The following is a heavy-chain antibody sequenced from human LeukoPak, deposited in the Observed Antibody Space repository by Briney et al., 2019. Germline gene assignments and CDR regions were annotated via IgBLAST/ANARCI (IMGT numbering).Heavy chain of an antibody. CDR3: ARVGNYYYDSSGYYSFDY. V-gene: IGHV4-4*07. J-gene: IGHJ4*02. CDR2: IYHSGST. Sequence: SETLSLTCTVSGGSISSYYWSWIRQPAGKGLEWIGSIYHSGSTYYNPSLKSRVTISVDTSKNQFSLKLSSVTAADTAVYYCARVGNYYYDSSGYYSFDYWGQGTLVTVSS. CDR1: GGSISSYY. D-gene: IGHD3-22*01.